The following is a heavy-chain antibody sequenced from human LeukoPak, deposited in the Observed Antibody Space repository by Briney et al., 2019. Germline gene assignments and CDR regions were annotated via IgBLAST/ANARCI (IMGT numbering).Heavy chain of an antibody. CDR3: AREGYYYDSSGYSDPSSDFDY. V-gene: IGHV1-18*01. D-gene: IGHD3-22*01. CDR1: GYTFTSYG. CDR2: ISAYNGNT. J-gene: IGHJ4*02. Sequence: ASVKVSCKASGYTFTSYGISWVRQAPGQGLEWMGWISAYNGNTNYAQKLQGRVTMTTDTSTSTAYMELRSLRSDDTAVYYCAREGYYYDSSGYSDPSSDFDYWGQGTLVTVSS.